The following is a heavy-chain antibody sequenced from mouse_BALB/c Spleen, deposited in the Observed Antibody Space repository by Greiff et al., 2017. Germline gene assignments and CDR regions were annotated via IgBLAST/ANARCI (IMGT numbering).Heavy chain of an antibody. CDR2: ISYSGST. Sequence: DVKLQESGPGLVKPSQSLSLTCTVTGYSITSDYAWNWIRQFPGNKLEWMGYISYSGSTSYNPSLKSRISITRDTSKNQFFLQLNSVTTEDTATYYCARRTVYYAMDYWGQGTSVTVSS. J-gene: IGHJ4*01. V-gene: IGHV3-2*02. CDR3: ARRTVYYAMDY. CDR1: GYSITSDYA.